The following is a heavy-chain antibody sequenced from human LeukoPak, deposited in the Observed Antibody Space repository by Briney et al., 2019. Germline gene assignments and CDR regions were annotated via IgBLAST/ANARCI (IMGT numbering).Heavy chain of an antibody. CDR1: GGSLSGYY. D-gene: IGHD6-13*01. Sequence: SETLPLTCAVYGGSLSGYYWSWIRQPPGKGLEWIGEINHSGSTNYNPSLKSRVTISVDTSKNQFSLKLSSVTAADTAVYYCARSRIRYSSSPFDYWGQGTLVTVSS. CDR2: INHSGST. J-gene: IGHJ4*02. CDR3: ARSRIRYSSSPFDY. V-gene: IGHV4-34*01.